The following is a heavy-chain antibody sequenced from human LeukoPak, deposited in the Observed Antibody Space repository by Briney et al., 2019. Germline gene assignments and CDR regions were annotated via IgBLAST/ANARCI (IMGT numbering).Heavy chain of an antibody. V-gene: IGHV3-21*01. CDR3: VSDSGSYAPLAY. J-gene: IGHJ4*02. Sequence: GGSLRLSCAASGFTFDDYTMHWVRQAPGKGLECVSSISTGSSYIYYAASVRGRFTISRDNAKNSLYLQMNSLRAEDTAVYYCVSDSGSYAPLAYWGQGTLVTVSS. CDR2: ISTGSSYI. CDR1: GFTFDDYT. D-gene: IGHD1-26*01.